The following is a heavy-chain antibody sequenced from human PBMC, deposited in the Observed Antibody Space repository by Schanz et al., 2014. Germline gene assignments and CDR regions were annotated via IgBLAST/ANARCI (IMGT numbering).Heavy chain of an antibody. D-gene: IGHD5-12*01. J-gene: IGHJ4*02. CDR3: ASTSGYSDYGTYFDF. CDR1: GFIFSSYG. Sequence: QVQLVESGGGVVQPGRSLRLSCAASGFIFSSYGLHWVRQAPGKGLEWVALISNDGSIKYYADSVEGRFTISRDNSRNTLYLQMNSLRTEDTAVYYCASTSGYSDYGTYFDFWGQGTLVTVSS. CDR2: ISNDGSIK. V-gene: IGHV3-30*19.